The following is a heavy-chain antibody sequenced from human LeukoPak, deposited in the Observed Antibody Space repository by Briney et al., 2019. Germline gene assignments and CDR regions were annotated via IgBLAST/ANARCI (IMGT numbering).Heavy chain of an antibody. CDR3: AGYDSSGYFDY. Sequence: SETLSLTCTVTGGSISSYYWSWIRQPPGKGLEWIGYIYYSGSTNYNPTLKSRVTISVDPSKNQFSLKLSSVTAADTAVYYCAGYDSSGYFDYWGQGTLLTVSS. CDR2: IYYSGST. CDR1: GGSISSYY. J-gene: IGHJ4*02. V-gene: IGHV4-59*08. D-gene: IGHD3-22*01.